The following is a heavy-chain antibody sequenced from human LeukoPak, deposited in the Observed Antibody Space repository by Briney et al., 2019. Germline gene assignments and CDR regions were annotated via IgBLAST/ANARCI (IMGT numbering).Heavy chain of an antibody. CDR3: ANAGTAMVQGPDY. V-gene: IGHV3-30*04. J-gene: IGHJ4*02. D-gene: IGHD5-18*01. CDR1: GFTFSSYA. Sequence: GRSLRLSCAASGFTFSSYAMHWVRQAPGKGLEWVAVISYDGSNKYYADSVKGRFTISRDNSKNTLYLQMNSLRAEDTAVYYCANAGTAMVQGPDYWGQGTLVTVSS. CDR2: ISYDGSNK.